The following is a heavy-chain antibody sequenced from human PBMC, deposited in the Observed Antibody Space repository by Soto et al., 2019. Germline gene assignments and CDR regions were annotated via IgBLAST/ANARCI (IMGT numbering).Heavy chain of an antibody. J-gene: IGHJ3*02. CDR3: ARGYYYDSSGRDAFDI. V-gene: IGHV4-38-2*01. CDR2: IYHSGST. Sequence: SETLSLTCAVSGYSISSGYYWGWIRQPPGKGLEWIGSIYHSGSTYYNPSLKSRVTISVDTSKNQFSLKLSSVTAADTAVYYCARGYYYDSSGRDAFDIWGQGTMVTVSS. D-gene: IGHD3-22*01. CDR1: GYSISSGYY.